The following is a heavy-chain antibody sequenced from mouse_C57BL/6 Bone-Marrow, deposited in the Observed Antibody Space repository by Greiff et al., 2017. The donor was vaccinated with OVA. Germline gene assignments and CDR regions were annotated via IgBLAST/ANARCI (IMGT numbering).Heavy chain of an antibody. D-gene: IGHD2-12*01. Sequence: DVKLQESGAELVRPGASVKLSCTASGFNIKDYYMHWVKQRPEQGLEWIGRIDPEDGDTEYAPKFQGKATMTADTSSNTAYLQLSSLTSEDTAVYYCTTYYKDEYFDVWGTGTTVTVSS. CDR3: TTYYKDEYFDV. J-gene: IGHJ1*03. CDR2: IDPEDGDT. CDR1: GFNIKDYY. V-gene: IGHV14-1*01.